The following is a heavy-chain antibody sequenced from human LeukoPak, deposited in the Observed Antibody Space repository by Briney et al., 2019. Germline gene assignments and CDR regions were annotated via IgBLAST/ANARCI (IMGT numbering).Heavy chain of an antibody. V-gene: IGHV4-59*01. J-gene: IGHJ6*04. D-gene: IGHD3-10*01. CDR2: IHYSGST. Sequence: SETLSLTCTVSGGSISSYYWSWIRQPPGKGLEWIGYIHYSGSTNYNPSLKSRVTTSVDTSKNQFSLKLSSVTAADTAVYYCARVYLNYGSAHYGMDVWGKGTTVTVSS. CDR1: GGSISSYY. CDR3: ARVYLNYGSAHYGMDV.